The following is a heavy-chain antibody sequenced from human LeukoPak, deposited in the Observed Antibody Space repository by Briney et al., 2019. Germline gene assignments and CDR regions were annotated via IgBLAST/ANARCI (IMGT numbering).Heavy chain of an antibody. CDR1: GFTFSNYA. V-gene: IGHV3-23*01. J-gene: IGHJ4*02. CDR2: ICGSSSVT. D-gene: IGHD2-21*01. Sequence: RTGGSLRLSCVASGFTFSNYAMTWVRQAPGKGLEWVSVICGSSSVTSYADSVKGRFTISRDNSKNTLYLQMNSLRDEDTATYYCAKDRATSVARVYDYWGQGTLVTVSS. CDR3: AKDRATSVARVYDY.